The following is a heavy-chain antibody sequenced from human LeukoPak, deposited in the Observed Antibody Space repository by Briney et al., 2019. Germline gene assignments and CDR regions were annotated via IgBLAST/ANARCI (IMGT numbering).Heavy chain of an antibody. V-gene: IGHV3-23*01. CDR2: ISGSGGST. Sequence: AISGSGGSTYYADSVKGRFTISRDNSKNTLYLQMNSLRAEDTAVYYCAKVFYSYGFLFDYWGQGTLVTVSS. J-gene: IGHJ4*02. D-gene: IGHD5-18*01. CDR3: AKVFYSYGFLFDY.